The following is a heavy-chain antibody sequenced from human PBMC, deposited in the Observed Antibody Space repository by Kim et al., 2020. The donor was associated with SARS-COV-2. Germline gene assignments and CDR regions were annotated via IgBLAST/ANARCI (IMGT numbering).Heavy chain of an antibody. V-gene: IGHV3-23*01. CDR1: GFTFSNYA. Sequence: GGSLRLSCAASGFTFSNYAMSWVRQAPGKGLEWVSGISCSGGRTYYADSVRGRFTISRDNSKNTLYLQMNSLRAEDTAVYYCATVLVRYFDEGGQGTLVTVSS. D-gene: IGHD2-2*01. CDR2: ISCSGGRT. CDR3: ATVLVRYFDE. J-gene: IGHJ4*02.